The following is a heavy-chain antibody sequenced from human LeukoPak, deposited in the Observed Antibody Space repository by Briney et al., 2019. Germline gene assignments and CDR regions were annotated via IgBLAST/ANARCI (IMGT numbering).Heavy chain of an antibody. CDR3: ARITMVRGVIFDY. V-gene: IGHV3-7*01. CDR2: IKQDGSEK. CDR1: GFTFSSYW. Sequence: PGGSLRLSCAASGFTFSSYWMSWVRQAPGKRLEWVANIKQDGSEKYYVDSVKGRFTISRDNAKNSLYLQMNSLRAEDTAVYYCARITMVRGVIFDYWGQGTLVTVSS. D-gene: IGHD3-10*01. J-gene: IGHJ4*02.